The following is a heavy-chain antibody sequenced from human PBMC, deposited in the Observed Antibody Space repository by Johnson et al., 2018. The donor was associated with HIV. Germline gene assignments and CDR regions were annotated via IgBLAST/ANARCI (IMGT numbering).Heavy chain of an antibody. D-gene: IGHD3-22*01. CDR1: GFTFSNYA. J-gene: IGHJ3*02. CDR2: IRFDGSNK. CDR3: ARDGMIEGTFDI. Sequence: QMLLVESGGGVVRPGESLRLSCAASGFTFSNYAMHWVRQAPGKGLAWVSFIRFDGSNKYYADSVKGRFTISRDNSKNSRYLQMNSLRAEDTAVYYCARDGMIEGTFDIWGQGTMVTVSS. V-gene: IGHV3-30*02.